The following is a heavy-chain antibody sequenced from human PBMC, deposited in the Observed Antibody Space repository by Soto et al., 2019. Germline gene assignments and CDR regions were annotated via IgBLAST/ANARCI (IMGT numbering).Heavy chain of an antibody. D-gene: IGHD5-12*01. J-gene: IGHJ4*02. Sequence: SETLSLTCTVSGGSISSSSYYWGWIRQPPGKGLEWIGSIYYSGSTYYNPSLKSRVTISVDTSKNQFSLKLSSVTAADTAVYYCARQGRRDGYTLAFDYWGQGTLVTVSS. CDR1: GGSISSSSYY. CDR2: IYYSGST. V-gene: IGHV4-39*01. CDR3: ARQGRRDGYTLAFDY.